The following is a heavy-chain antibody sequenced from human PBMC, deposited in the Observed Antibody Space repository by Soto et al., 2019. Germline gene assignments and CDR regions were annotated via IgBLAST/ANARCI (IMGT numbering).Heavy chain of an antibody. CDR1: GGTFSSYG. CDR3: ARPQGRDGYKTDY. D-gene: IGHD5-12*01. Sequence: SVKVSCKASGGTFSSYGFSWVRQAPGQGLEWMGGAIPMYGTVSYAQKFQGRVTITADESTSTVYMELSSLRSEDTAVYYCARPQGRDGYKTDYWGQGTLVTV. V-gene: IGHV1-69*13. CDR2: AIPMYGTV. J-gene: IGHJ4*02.